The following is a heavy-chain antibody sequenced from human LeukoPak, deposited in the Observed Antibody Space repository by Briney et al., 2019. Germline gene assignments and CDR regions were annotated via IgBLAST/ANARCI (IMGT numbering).Heavy chain of an antibody. CDR2: INHSGST. CDR3: PRGQSTVLRFLEGPGSEY. V-gene: IGHV4-34*01. Sequence: PSETLSLTCAVYGGSFSGYYWSWIRQPPGKGLEWIGEINHSGSTNYNPSLKSRVTISVATSKNQFSLKLSSVTDADTAVYYCPRGQSTVLRFLEGPGSEYWGQGNLLNVSS. J-gene: IGHJ4*02. D-gene: IGHD3-3*01. CDR1: GGSFSGYY.